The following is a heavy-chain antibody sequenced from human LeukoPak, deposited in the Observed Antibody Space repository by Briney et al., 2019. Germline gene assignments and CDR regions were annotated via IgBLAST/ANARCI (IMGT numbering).Heavy chain of an antibody. J-gene: IGHJ6*03. CDR1: GYTFTGYY. D-gene: IGHD3-3*02. Sequence: ASVKVSCKASGYTFTGYYMHWVRQAPGQGLEWMGWTNPHSGDTNYAQKFQGRVTVTRDTSISTAYMELSGLTSDDTAVYYCARTAFQFGDYFYYMDVWGQGTTVTVSS. CDR2: TNPHSGDT. V-gene: IGHV1-2*02. CDR3: ARTAFQFGDYFYYMDV.